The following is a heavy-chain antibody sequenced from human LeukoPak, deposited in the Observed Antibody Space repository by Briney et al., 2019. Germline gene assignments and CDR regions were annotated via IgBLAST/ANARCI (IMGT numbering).Heavy chain of an antibody. V-gene: IGHV1-18*01. Sequence: ASVKVSCKASGYTFTSYGISWVRQAPGQGLEWMGWISAYNGNTNYAQKFQGRVTMTRNTSIGTAYMELSSLRSEDTAMYYCVRVPPGTTIYAYWGQGTLVTVSS. CDR2: ISAYNGNT. J-gene: IGHJ4*02. D-gene: IGHD1-14*01. CDR1: GYTFTSYG. CDR3: VRVPPGTTIYAY.